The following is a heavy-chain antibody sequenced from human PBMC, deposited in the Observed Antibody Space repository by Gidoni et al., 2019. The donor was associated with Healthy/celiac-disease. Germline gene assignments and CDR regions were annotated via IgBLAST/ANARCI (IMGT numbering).Heavy chain of an antibody. J-gene: IGHJ1*01. CDR1: GYTFTSYA. CDR2: LNAGKGNT. V-gene: IGHV1-3*01. Sequence: QVQLVQSGAEGKKPGAAVKGCCKAAGYTFTSYAMHWVRQAPGQRLEWMGWLNAGKGNTKSSQTFQGRVTITRYTSASTAYMALSSLRSSDTAVYYCAIDQAGSGSSYLNWGQGTLVTVSS. D-gene: IGHD3-10*01. CDR3: AIDQAGSGSSYLN.